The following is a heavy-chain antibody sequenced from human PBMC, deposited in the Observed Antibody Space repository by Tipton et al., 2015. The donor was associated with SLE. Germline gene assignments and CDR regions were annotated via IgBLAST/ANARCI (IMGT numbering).Heavy chain of an antibody. Sequence: SLRLSCAASGFTFSDYAIHWIRQAPGKGLEWVAVISYDGTNKYYADSVKGRFTISRDNSRNTLFLQMNSLRTEDTAVYYCAGGLYTLDYWGLGTLVTVSS. J-gene: IGHJ4*02. CDR2: ISYDGTNK. V-gene: IGHV3-30*04. CDR3: AGGLYTLDY. D-gene: IGHD2-2*02. CDR1: GFTFSDYA.